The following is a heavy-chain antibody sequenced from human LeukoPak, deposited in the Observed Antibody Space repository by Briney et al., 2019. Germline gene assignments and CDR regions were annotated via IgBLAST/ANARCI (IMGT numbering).Heavy chain of an antibody. V-gene: IGHV1-3*01. CDR3: ARGRWTATETTYYLDY. J-gene: IGHJ4*02. D-gene: IGHD4-17*01. CDR1: GYTFTSYA. Sequence: ASVKVSCKASGYTFTSYAMHWVRQAPGQRLEWMGWINAGNGNTKYSQKFQGRVTITRDTSASTAYMELSSLRSEDTSVYYCARGRWTATETTYYLDYWGQGTLVTVSS. CDR2: INAGNGNT.